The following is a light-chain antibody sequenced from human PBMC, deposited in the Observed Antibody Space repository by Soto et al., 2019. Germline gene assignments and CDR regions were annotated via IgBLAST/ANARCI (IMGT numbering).Light chain of an antibody. J-gene: IGKJ4*01. CDR2: DAS. V-gene: IGKV1-5*01. CDR1: QSINIW. Sequence: DIQMTQSPSTLSASVGDRVTITCRASQSINIWLAWYQQKPGKAPKLLIYDASSLQSGVPSRFRGSTSGTEFTLTISSLQPDDFATYYCQHRGTFGGGTKVDLK. CDR3: QHRGT.